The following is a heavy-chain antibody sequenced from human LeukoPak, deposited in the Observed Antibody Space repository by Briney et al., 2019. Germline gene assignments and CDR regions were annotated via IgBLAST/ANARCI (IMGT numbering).Heavy chain of an antibody. V-gene: IGHV3-21*01. D-gene: IGHD6-19*01. J-gene: IGHJ4*02. CDR2: ISSSSSYI. CDR1: GFTFSSYS. CDR3: ARDDAVAGLSFDY. Sequence: PGGSLRLSCAASGFTFSSYSMNWVRQAPGKGLEWVSSISSSSSYIYHADSVKGRFTISRDNAKNSLYLQMNSLRAEDTAVYYCARDDAVAGLSFDYWGQGTLVTVSS.